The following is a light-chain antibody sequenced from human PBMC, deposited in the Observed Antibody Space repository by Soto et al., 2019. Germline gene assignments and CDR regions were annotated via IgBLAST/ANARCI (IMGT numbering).Light chain of an antibody. V-gene: IGKV3-20*01. CDR3: QHYNSYSEA. CDR2: GAI. J-gene: IGKJ1*01. Sequence: EIVLTQSQGTLSVSPGERATLSCRASQSFSGSYLDWYQHKPGQAPRLLIYGAISMATGIPERFSGSGSGTEFTLTISSLQPDDFATYYCQHYNSYSEAFGQGTKVDIK. CDR1: QSFSGSY.